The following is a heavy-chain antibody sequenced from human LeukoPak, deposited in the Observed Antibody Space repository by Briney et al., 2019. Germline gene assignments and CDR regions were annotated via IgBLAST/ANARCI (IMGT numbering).Heavy chain of an antibody. CDR3: ARDGVAYCGGDCYLFY. Sequence: SETLSLTXTVSGGSISSYYWSWIRQPPGKGLEWIGYIYYSGSTNYNPSLKSRVTISVDTSKNQFSLKLSSVTAADTAVYYCARDGVAYCGGDCYLFYWGQGTLVTVSS. CDR1: GGSISSYY. J-gene: IGHJ4*02. V-gene: IGHV4-59*01. D-gene: IGHD2-21*01. CDR2: IYYSGST.